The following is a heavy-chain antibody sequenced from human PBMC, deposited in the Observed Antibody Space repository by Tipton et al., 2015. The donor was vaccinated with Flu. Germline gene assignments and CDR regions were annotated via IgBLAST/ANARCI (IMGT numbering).Heavy chain of an antibody. J-gene: IGHJ5*02. CDR2: VDYRGST. D-gene: IGHD4-17*01. Sequence: TLSLTCTVSGGSISNYNYYWGWIRQSPEKGLEWIGTVDYRGSTYYNPSLKSRVTTSIDTSKNQFSLKLTSVTAADTAVYYCDADGEAFDPWGPGTLVTVSS. V-gene: IGHV4-39*07. CDR3: DADGEAFDP. CDR1: GGSISNYNYY.